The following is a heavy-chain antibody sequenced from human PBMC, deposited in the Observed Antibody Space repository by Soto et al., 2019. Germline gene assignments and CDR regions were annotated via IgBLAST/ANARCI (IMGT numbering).Heavy chain of an antibody. CDR3: ARGVYQRAASEYFQH. J-gene: IGHJ1*01. CDR2: ISYDGSNK. CDR1: GFTFSSYA. D-gene: IGHD6-25*01. V-gene: IGHV3-30*04. Sequence: GGSLRLSCAASGFTFSSYAMHWVRQAPGKGLEWVAVISYDGSNKYYADSVKGRFTISRDNSKNTLYLQMNSLRAEDTAVYYCARGVYQRAASEYFQHWGQGTLVTVSS.